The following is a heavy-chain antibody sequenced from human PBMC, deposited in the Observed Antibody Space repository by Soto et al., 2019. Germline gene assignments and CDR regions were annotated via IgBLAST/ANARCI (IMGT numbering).Heavy chain of an antibody. CDR1: GYTFTSYG. CDR2: ISAYNGNT. CDR3: ARSFDIVATIRGNWFDP. J-gene: IGHJ5*02. V-gene: IGHV1-18*01. D-gene: IGHD5-12*01. Sequence: ASVKVSCKASGYTFTSYGISWVRQAPGQGLEWMGWISAYNGNTNYAQKLQGRVTMTTDTSTSTAYMELRSLRSDDTAMYYCARSFDIVATIRGNWFDPWGQGTLVTVSS.